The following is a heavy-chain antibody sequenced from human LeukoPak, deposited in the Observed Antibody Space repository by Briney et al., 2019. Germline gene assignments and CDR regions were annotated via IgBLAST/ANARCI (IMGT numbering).Heavy chain of an antibody. CDR3: ARASEYYFHMDV. V-gene: IGHV3-21*01. Sequence: GRSLRLSCAASGFTLSTYTINWVRQAPGKGLEWVSSISASGNYKYFADSVRGRFTVSRDNAKNSLYLQMDSLTAEDTAVYYCARASEYYFHMDVWGKGTTVTVSS. CDR2: ISASGNYK. J-gene: IGHJ6*03. D-gene: IGHD1-14*01. CDR1: GFTLSTYT.